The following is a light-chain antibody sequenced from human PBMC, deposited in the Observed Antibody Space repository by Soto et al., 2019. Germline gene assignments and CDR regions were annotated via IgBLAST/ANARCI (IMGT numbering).Light chain of an antibody. Sequence: QSVLTQPASVSGSPGQSITISCTGTSSDVGGYNFVSWFQQHPGKVPKLMIYECDKRPSGVSNRFSGSKSGNTASLTISGLQAEDEANYYCCSWAGSSSWVFGGGTKLTVL. V-gene: IGLV2-23*01. CDR2: ECD. J-gene: IGLJ3*02. CDR1: SSDVGGYNF. CDR3: CSWAGSSSWV.